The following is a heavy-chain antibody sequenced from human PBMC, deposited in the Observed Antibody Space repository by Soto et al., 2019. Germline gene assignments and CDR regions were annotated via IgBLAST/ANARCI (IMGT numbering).Heavy chain of an antibody. CDR2: IIPIFGTA. V-gene: IGHV1-69*13. CDR3: ARAVVKTTVVTGPGEGVDY. CDR1: GGTFSSYA. Sequence: VASVKVSCKASGGTFSSYAISWVRQAPGQGLEWMGGIIPIFGTANYAQKFQGRVTITADESTSTAYMELSSLRSEDTAVYYCARAVVKTTVVTGPGEGVDYWGQGTLVTVSS. J-gene: IGHJ4*02. D-gene: IGHD4-17*01.